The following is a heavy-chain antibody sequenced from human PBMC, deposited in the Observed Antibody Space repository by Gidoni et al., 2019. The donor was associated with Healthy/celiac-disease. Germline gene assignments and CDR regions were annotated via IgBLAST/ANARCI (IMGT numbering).Heavy chain of an antibody. V-gene: IGHV3-43*01. J-gene: IGHJ2*01. D-gene: IGHD3-3*01. CDR3: AKDGGGFGRHFDL. Sequence: EVQLVESGGVVVQPGGSLRLSCAASGFTFDDYTMHWVRQAPGKGLEWVSLISWDGGSTYYADSVKGRFTISRDNSKNSLYLQMNSLRTEDTALYYCAKDGGGFGRHFDLWGRGTLVTVSS. CDR2: ISWDGGST. CDR1: GFTFDDYT.